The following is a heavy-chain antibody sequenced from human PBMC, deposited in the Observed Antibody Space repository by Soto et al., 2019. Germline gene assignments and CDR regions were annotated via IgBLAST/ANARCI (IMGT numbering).Heavy chain of an antibody. D-gene: IGHD2-15*01. V-gene: IGHV4-31*03. CDR1: GGSISSGGYY. CDR2: ISYSGST. J-gene: IGHJ3*02. CDR3: ARDMENCSGARCYSPTTRCAVDI. Sequence: QVQLQESGPGLVKPSQTLSLTCTVSGGSISSGGYYWSWIRQHPGKGLEWIGYISYSGSTYYNPSRKRRVIISVDTSNYQFSLKLSSVTAADTAVYYCARDMENCSGARCYSPTTRCAVDIWGQGTMVTVSS.